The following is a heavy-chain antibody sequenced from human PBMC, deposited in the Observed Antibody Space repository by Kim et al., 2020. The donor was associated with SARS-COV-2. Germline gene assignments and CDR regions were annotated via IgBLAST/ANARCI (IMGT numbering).Heavy chain of an antibody. J-gene: IGHJ4*02. D-gene: IGHD3-10*01. CDR2: DYCSGST. CDR1: GGSISSDTYY. Sequence: SETLSLTCTVSGGSISSDTYYWSWNRQHPGNGLEWVGYDYCSGSTYYNPSLKSRLSISVDGSKNQFSLKLTSVTAADTAVYYCASGPNYIRYWGQGTLVTVSS. CDR3: ASGPNYIRY. V-gene: IGHV4-31*03.